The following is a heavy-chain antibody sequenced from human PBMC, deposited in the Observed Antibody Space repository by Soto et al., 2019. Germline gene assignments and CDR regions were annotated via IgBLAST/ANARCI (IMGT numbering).Heavy chain of an antibody. CDR1: GGSISSSSYY. D-gene: IGHD3-10*01. J-gene: IGHJ4*02. CDR2: IYYSGST. CDR3: ARPGWDYGLGY. Sequence: QLQLQESGPGLVKPSETLSLTCTVSGGSISSSSYYWGWIRQPPGKGLEWIGSIYYSGSTYYNPSLKSRVTISVDTSKNQFSLKLGSVTAADTAVYYCARPGWDYGLGYWGQGTLVTVSS. V-gene: IGHV4-39*01.